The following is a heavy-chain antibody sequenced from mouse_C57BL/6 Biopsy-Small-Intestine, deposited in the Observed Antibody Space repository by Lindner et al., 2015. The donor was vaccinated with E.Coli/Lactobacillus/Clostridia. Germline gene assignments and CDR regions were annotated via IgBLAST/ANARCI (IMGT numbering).Heavy chain of an antibody. CDR3: AVDGDGYPYWYFDV. CDR1: GFNIKDDY. V-gene: IGHV14-3*02. D-gene: IGHD2-3*01. J-gene: IGHJ1*01. CDR2: IDPANGNT. Sequence: VQLQESGAELVRPGASVKLSCTASGFNIKDDYMHWVKQRPEQGLEWIGRIDPANGNTKYVPKFQDKATITADTSSNTAYLQLSSLTSEDTAVYYCAVDGDGYPYWYFDVCAQGPRSPSPQ.